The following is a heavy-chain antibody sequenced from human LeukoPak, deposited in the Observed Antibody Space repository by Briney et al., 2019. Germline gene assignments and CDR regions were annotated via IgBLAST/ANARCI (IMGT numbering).Heavy chain of an antibody. D-gene: IGHD6-6*01. V-gene: IGHV3-53*01. CDR3: ATRRSSSGFDF. CDR1: GFTVSNNY. CDR2: IYSGGTT. Sequence: PGGSLRLSCAASGFTVSNNYMNWVRQAPGKGLEWVSVIYSGGTTYYSDSVKGRFTISRDNAKKSLYLQMNGLRAEDTAIYYCATRRSSSGFDFWGQGTLVTVSS. J-gene: IGHJ4*02.